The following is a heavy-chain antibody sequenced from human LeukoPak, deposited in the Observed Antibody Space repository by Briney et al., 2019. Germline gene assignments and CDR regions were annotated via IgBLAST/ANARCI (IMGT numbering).Heavy chain of an antibody. V-gene: IGHV3-30*03. D-gene: IGHD3-22*01. J-gene: IGHJ4*02. Sequence: PGGSLRLSCAASGFTFSSYGMHWVRQAPGKGLEWVAVISYDGSNKYYADSVKGRFTISRDNSKNTLYLQMNSLRAEDTAVYYCARGGYYYDSSGYYRFDYWGQGTLVTVSS. CDR1: GFTFSSYG. CDR3: ARGGYYYDSSGYYRFDY. CDR2: ISYDGSNK.